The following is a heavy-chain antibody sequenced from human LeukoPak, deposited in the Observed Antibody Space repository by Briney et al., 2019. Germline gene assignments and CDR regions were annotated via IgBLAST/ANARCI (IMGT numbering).Heavy chain of an antibody. CDR2: IYSGGIT. CDR3: ARYSGSYLGY. Sequence: LGRSLRLSCAASGFTVSSNYMSWVRQAPGKGLEWVSVIYSGGITYYADSVKGRFTISRDNSKNTLYLQMNSLRAEDTAVYYCARYSGSYLGYWGQGTLVTVSS. J-gene: IGHJ4*02. V-gene: IGHV3-53*01. CDR1: GFTVSSNY. D-gene: IGHD1-26*01.